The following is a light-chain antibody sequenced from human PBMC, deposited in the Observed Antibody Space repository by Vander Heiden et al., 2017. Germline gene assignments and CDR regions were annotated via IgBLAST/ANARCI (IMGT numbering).Light chain of an antibody. V-gene: IGKV3-15*01. CDR1: QSVSVN. Sequence: DILTTHSPPSLSRSPRERPTLSCRASQSVSVNLAWYQQKPGQAPRLLIYDAATSATGTPARFSGSGSGTEFTLTISSLQSEDFAVYYCQQYNNWLALTFGGGTKVEIK. CDR3: QQYNNWLALT. J-gene: IGKJ4*01. CDR2: DAA.